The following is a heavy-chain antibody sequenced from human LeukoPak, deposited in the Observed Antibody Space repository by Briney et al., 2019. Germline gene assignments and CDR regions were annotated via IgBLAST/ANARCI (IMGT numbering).Heavy chain of an antibody. CDR1: GYSISSGYH. Sequence: SSETLSLTCTVSGYSISSGYHWGWIRQPPGKGLEWIGSIYHSGSTYYNPSLKSRVTISVDTSKNQFSLKLRSVTAADTAVYYCARVFGVKQQLPHFDYWGQGTLVTVSS. J-gene: IGHJ4*02. CDR3: ARVFGVKQQLPHFDY. CDR2: IYHSGST. V-gene: IGHV4-38-2*02. D-gene: IGHD6-13*01.